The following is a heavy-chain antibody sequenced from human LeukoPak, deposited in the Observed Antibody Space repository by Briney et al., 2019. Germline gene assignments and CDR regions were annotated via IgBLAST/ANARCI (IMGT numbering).Heavy chain of an antibody. Sequence: AASVKVSCKASGYTFTSYDISWVRQAPGQGLEWMGWISAYNGNTNYAQKLQGRVTMTTDTSTSTAYMELRSLRSDDTAVYYCARDRSAAVAGLNCWGQGTLVTVSS. J-gene: IGHJ4*02. CDR1: GYTFTSYD. D-gene: IGHD6-19*01. V-gene: IGHV1-18*01. CDR3: ARDRSAAVAGLNC. CDR2: ISAYNGNT.